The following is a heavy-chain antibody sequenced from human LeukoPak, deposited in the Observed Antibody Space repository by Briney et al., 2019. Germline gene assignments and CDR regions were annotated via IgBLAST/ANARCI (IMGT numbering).Heavy chain of an antibody. J-gene: IGHJ5*02. CDR1: GGSISSNSYY. Sequence: SETLSLTCAVSGGSISSNSYYWGWIRQPPGKGLEWIGSIYYSGSTYYNPSLKSRVTISVDTSKNQFSLKLSSVTAADTAVYYCARRRPNYYDSSGYYRRNWFDPWGQGTLVTVSS. D-gene: IGHD3-22*01. CDR2: IYYSGST. V-gene: IGHV4-39*01. CDR3: ARRRPNYYDSSGYYRRNWFDP.